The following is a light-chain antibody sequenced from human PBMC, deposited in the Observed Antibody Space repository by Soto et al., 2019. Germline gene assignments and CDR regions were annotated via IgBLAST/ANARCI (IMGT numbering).Light chain of an antibody. CDR1: TNDIGTYNY. CDR3: CSYTISATLV. CDR2: EVR. V-gene: IGLV2-14*01. Sequence: QSALTQPASVSGSPGQSITISCSGTTNDIGTYNYVSWYQHHPGKVPEVIIYEVRNRPSGVSNRFSGSKSGNTASLTISGLQPEDEADYYCCSYTISATLVFGGGTKVTVL. J-gene: IGLJ3*02.